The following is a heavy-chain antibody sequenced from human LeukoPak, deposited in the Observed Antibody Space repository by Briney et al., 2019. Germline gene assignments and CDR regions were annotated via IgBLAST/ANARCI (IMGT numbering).Heavy chain of an antibody. J-gene: IGHJ1*01. Sequence: PSETLSLTFAVYGGSFSGYYWSWIRQPPGKGLEWIGEINHSGSTNYNPSLKSRVTISVDTSKNQFSLKLSSVTAADTAVYYCARTYGSGSQRGYFQHWGQGTLVTVSS. CDR2: INHSGST. CDR1: GGSFSGYY. CDR3: ARTYGSGSQRGYFQH. D-gene: IGHD3-10*01. V-gene: IGHV4-34*01.